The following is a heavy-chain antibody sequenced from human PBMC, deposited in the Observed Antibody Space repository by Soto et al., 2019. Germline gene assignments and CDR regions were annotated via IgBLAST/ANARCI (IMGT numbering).Heavy chain of an antibody. CDR2: IYPSDSTT. D-gene: IGHD4-17*01. V-gene: IGHV5-51*01. CDR3: ARHGFYGDYSSNYLDP. Sequence: PGDSLNISCKGSGYRLTNYCIAWLRQIPGKGLEYMGIIYPSDSTTRYSPSFQGQVNISADNSISHAYLQWNSLKASDTAMYYCARHGFYGDYSSNYLDPWGQRALVTVSS. J-gene: IGHJ5*02. CDR1: GYRLTNYC.